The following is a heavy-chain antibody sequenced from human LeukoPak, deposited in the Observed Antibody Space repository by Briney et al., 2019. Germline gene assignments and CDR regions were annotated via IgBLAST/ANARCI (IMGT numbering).Heavy chain of an antibody. CDR2: INPNSGDT. Sequence: ASVKVSCKASGYSFTGYYMHWVRQAPGQGLEWMGRINPNSGDTNYAQQFQGRVTMTRDTSISTAYMELNRLGSDDTAVYYRARGAYSGSYYGSHWGQGTLLTVSS. J-gene: IGHJ4*02. CDR3: ARGAYSGSYYGSH. CDR1: GYSFTGYY. V-gene: IGHV1-2*06. D-gene: IGHD1-26*01.